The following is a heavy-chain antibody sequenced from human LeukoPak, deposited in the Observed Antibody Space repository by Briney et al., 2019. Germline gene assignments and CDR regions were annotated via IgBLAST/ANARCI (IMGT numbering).Heavy chain of an antibody. CDR3: ARGSAVLGSGFFDY. V-gene: IGHV3-48*01. J-gene: IGHJ4*02. D-gene: IGHD3-10*01. CDR1: GFTFSSYS. CDR2: ISSSRSTI. Sequence: GGSLTLSCAASGFTFSSYSMNWVRQAPGKGLEWVSYISSSRSTIYYADSVKGRFTISRDNAKNSLYLQMYSLRAEDTALYYCARGSAVLGSGFFDYWGQGTLVTVSS.